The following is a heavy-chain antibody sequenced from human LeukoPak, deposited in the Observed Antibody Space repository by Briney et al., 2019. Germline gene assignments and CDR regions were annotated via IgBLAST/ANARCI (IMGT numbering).Heavy chain of an antibody. CDR1: GGSFSGYY. CDR3: ARARKTYYYDSSGYKFDY. D-gene: IGHD3-22*01. Sequence: SETLPLTXAVYGGSFSGYYWSWIRQPPGKGLEWIGEINHSGSTNYNPSLKRRVTISVDTSKNQFSLKLSSVTAADTAVYYCARARKTYYYDSSGYKFDYWGQGTLVTVSS. J-gene: IGHJ4*02. CDR2: INHSGST. V-gene: IGHV4-34*01.